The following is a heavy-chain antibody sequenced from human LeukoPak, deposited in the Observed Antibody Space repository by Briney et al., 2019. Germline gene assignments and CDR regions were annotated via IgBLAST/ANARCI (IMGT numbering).Heavy chain of an antibody. CDR1: GYSFTSYW. Sequence: GESLKISCKGSGYSFTSYWIGWVRQMLGKGLEWMGIIYPGDSDTRYSPSFQGQVTISADKSISTAYLQWSSLRASDTAMYYCGRVTMVRGVIIRLDYWGREPWSPSPQ. CDR3: GRVTMVRGVIIRLDY. D-gene: IGHD3-10*01. J-gene: IGHJ4*02. CDR2: IYPGDSDT. V-gene: IGHV5-51*01.